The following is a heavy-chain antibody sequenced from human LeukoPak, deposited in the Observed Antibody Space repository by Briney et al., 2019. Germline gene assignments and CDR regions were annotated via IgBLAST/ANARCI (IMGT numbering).Heavy chain of an antibody. CDR2: ISGSGGST. Sequence: GGSLRLSCAASGFTFSSYAMSWVRQAPGEGLEWVSAISGSGGSTYYADSVKGRFTISRDNSKNTLYLQMNSLRAEDTAVYYCATNYGGKGYYFDYWGQGTPVTVSS. CDR3: ATNYGGKGYYFDY. CDR1: GFTFSSYA. V-gene: IGHV3-23*01. D-gene: IGHD4-23*01. J-gene: IGHJ4*02.